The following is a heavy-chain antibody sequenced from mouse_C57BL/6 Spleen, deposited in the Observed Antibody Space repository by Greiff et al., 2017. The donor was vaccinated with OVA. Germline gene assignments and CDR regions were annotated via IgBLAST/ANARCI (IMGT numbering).Heavy chain of an antibody. V-gene: IGHV5-17*01. D-gene: IGHD1-1*01. CDR1: GFTFSDYG. CDR3: ARGELTVPFAY. CDR2: ISSGSSTI. J-gene: IGHJ3*01. Sequence: EVHLVESGGGLVKPGGSLKLSCAASGFTFSDYGMHWVRQAPEKGLEWVAYISSGSSTIYYADTVKGRFTISRDNAKNTLFLQMTSLRSEGTAMYYCARGELTVPFAYWGQGTLVTVSA.